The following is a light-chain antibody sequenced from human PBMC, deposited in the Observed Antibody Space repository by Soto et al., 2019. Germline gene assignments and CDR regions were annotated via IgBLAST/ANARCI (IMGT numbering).Light chain of an antibody. V-gene: IGKV1-9*01. CDR2: AAS. CDR1: QSISSY. Sequence: DIQMTQSPSSLSASVGDRVTITCRASQSISSYLNWYQQKPGKAPKLLIYAASTLQSGVPSRFSGSGFGTEFTLTISSLQPEDFATYYCQQVNSYPLTFGGGTKVDIK. J-gene: IGKJ4*01. CDR3: QQVNSYPLT.